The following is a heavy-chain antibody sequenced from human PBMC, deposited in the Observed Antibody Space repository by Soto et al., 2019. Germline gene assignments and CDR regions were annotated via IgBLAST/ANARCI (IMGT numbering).Heavy chain of an antibody. CDR2: INPSGDRT. CDR3: ARSEVIPEGCDY. J-gene: IGHJ4*02. V-gene: IGHV1-46*01. CDR1: GFSFSDYF. D-gene: IGHD3-16*02. Sequence: ASVKVSCKASGFSFSDYFMHWVRQAPGQGLEWMGIINPSGDRTDYAQKFQGRVTITRDTSASVAYMELSSLASEDTAVYYCARSEVIPEGCDYWGQGTLVTVSS.